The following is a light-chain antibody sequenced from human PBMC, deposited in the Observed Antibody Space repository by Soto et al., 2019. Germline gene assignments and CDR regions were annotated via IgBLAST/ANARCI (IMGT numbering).Light chain of an antibody. Sequence: GDRVTITCRASQSISSWLAWYQQKPGKAPKLLIYKASSLESGVPSRFSGIGSGTEFTLTISSLQPDDFATYYCQQYNTISPWTFGQGTKVEI. CDR2: KAS. J-gene: IGKJ1*01. V-gene: IGKV1-5*03. CDR3: QQYNTISPWT. CDR1: QSISSW.